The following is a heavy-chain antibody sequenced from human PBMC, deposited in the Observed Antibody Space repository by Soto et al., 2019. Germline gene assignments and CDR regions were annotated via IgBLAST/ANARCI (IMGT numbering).Heavy chain of an antibody. D-gene: IGHD6-19*01. CDR2: IYPGDSDT. CDR1: GYSFTSYW. Sequence: SLKISCKGSGYSFTSYWIGWVRQMPGKGLEWMGIIYPGDSDTRYSPSFQGQVTISADKSISTAYLQWSSLKASDTAMYYCARLVSSGWAYYYYYGMDVWDQGTTVTVSS. J-gene: IGHJ6*02. V-gene: IGHV5-51*01. CDR3: ARLVSSGWAYYYYYGMDV.